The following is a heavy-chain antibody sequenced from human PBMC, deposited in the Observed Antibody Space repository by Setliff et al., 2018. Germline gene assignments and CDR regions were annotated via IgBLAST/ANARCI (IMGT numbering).Heavy chain of an antibody. D-gene: IGHD6-19*01. V-gene: IGHV4-31*02. CDR1: GASITSEAYY. Sequence: PSETLSLTCIVSGASITSEAYYWSWIRQYPGKGLEWIGYIYYSGSTYYNPSLQSRVTVSLDSSKNHFSLELTSVTAADTAEYFCARSRPTAVKGGVFAVWGRGTLVTVSS. CDR2: IYYSGST. J-gene: IGHJ2*01. CDR3: ARSRPTAVKGGVFAV.